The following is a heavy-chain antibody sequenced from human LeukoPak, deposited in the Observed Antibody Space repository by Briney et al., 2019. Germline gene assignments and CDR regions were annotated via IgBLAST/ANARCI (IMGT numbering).Heavy chain of an antibody. V-gene: IGHV1-24*01. CDR2: FDSEDGET. J-gene: IGHJ5*02. Sequence: ASVKVSCKVSGYTLTELSMHWVRQAPGKGLEWMGGFDSEDGETIYAQKFQGRVTMTEDTSTDTAYMELSSLRSEDTAVYYCATVILTGYYKSEGFDPWGQGTLVTVSS. CDR3: ATVILTGYYKSEGFDP. CDR1: GYTLTELS. D-gene: IGHD3-9*01.